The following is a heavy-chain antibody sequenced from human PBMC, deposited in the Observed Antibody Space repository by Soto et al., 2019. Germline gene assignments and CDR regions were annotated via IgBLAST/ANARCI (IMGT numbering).Heavy chain of an antibody. CDR1: GGSISSGGYY. CDR3: ARDVEGYGSGSPYFDY. J-gene: IGHJ4*02. Sequence: QVQLQESGPGLVKPSQTLSLTCTVSGGSISSGGYYWSWIRQHPGKGLEWIGYIYYSGSTYYNPSLKSRVTISVDTSKNQFSLKLSSVTAADTAVYYCARDVEGYGSGSPYFDYWGQGTLVTVSS. D-gene: IGHD3-10*01. CDR2: IYYSGST. V-gene: IGHV4-31*03.